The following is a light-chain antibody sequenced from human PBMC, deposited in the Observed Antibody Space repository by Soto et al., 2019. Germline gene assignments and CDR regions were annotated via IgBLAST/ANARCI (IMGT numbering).Light chain of an antibody. Sequence: QSVLTQSSSASASLGSSVKLTCTLSSGHSSYIIAWHQQQPGKAPRYLMKLEGSGSYNKGSGVPDRFSGSSSGADRYLTISNLPFEDEADYYCETWESNTGRVFGGGTKLTVL. CDR1: SGHSSYI. V-gene: IGLV4-60*02. J-gene: IGLJ3*02. CDR2: LEGSGSY. CDR3: ETWESNTGRV.